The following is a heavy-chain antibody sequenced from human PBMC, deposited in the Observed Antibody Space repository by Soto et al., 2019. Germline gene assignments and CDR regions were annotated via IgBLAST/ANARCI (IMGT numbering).Heavy chain of an antibody. V-gene: IGHV3-30*18. J-gene: IGHJ6*03. CDR2: ISYDGSNK. CDR3: AKVYHSSSPYYYYYMDV. CDR1: GFTFSSYG. Sequence: QVQLVESGGGVVQPGRSLRLSCAASGFTFSSYGMHWVRQAPGKGLEWVAVISYDGSNKYYADSVKGRFTISRDNSKNTQYLQMNSLRAEDTAVYYCAKVYHSSSPYYYYYMDVWGKGTTVTVSS. D-gene: IGHD6-6*01.